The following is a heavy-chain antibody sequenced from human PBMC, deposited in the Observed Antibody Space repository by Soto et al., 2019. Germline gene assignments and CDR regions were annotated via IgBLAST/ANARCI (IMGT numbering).Heavy chain of an antibody. V-gene: IGHV3-23*01. Sequence: GGSLRLSXAASGSTFSSYAMSWVRQAPGKGLEWVSAISGSGGSTYYADSVKGRFTISRDNSKNTLYLQMNSLRAEDTAVYYCAKGSHEYYGSVAWWGQGTLVTVSS. CDR3: AKGSHEYYGSVAW. D-gene: IGHD3-10*01. CDR1: GSTFSSYA. CDR2: ISGSGGST. J-gene: IGHJ4*02.